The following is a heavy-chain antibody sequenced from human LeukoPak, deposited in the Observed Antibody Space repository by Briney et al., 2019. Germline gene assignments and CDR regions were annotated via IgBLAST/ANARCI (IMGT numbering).Heavy chain of an antibody. J-gene: IGHJ5*02. V-gene: IGHV4-39*07. D-gene: IGHD3-3*01. CDR3: ARDEYYDFWSGYYGAYNWFDP. CDR2: IYYSGST. CDR1: GGSISSSSYY. Sequence: SETLSLTCTVSGGSISSSSYYWGWIRQPPGKGLEWIGSIYYSGSTYYNPSLKSRVTISVDTSKNQFSLKLSSVTAADTAVYYCARDEYYDFWSGYYGAYNWFDPWGQGTLVTVSS.